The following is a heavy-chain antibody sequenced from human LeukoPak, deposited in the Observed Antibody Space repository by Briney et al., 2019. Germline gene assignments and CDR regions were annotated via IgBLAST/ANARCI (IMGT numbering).Heavy chain of an antibody. Sequence: GGSLRLSCAASGFTFSSYAMSWVRQAPGKGLEWVSAISGSGGSTYYAASVKGRFTISRDNSKNTLYLQMNSLRAEDTAVYYCARDRGMATTPFDYWGQGTLVTVSS. CDR2: ISGSGGST. J-gene: IGHJ4*02. V-gene: IGHV3-23*01. CDR1: GFTFSSYA. CDR3: ARDRGMATTPFDY. D-gene: IGHD5-24*01.